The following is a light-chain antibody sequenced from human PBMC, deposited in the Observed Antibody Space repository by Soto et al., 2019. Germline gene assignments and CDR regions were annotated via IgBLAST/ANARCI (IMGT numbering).Light chain of an antibody. CDR1: QSINKD. CDR2: AAS. V-gene: IGKV1-39*01. Sequence: DIQMTQSPSSLSASVGDRVTLTCRARQSINKDLNWYQQQPGKAPTLLIYAASTLQSGVPSRFSGRGSGTDFALTISSLQPEDSATYSCKQSHRTPVTFGQGTKVEIK. CDR3: KQSHRTPVT. J-gene: IGKJ1*01.